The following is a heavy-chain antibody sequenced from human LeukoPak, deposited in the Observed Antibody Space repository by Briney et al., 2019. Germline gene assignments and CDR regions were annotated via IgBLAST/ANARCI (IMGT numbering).Heavy chain of an antibody. J-gene: IGHJ6*03. CDR2: IWSGGRTG. D-gene: IGHD1-1*01. CDR3: ARDIWNDGNYYMDV. Sequence: VGALRLSCTASGFNLSDYGMHWVRQAPGKGLEWVALIWSGGRTGLYADSVKGRFTISRDTSMLYLQMNSLRVEDTAVYYCARDIWNDGNYYMDVWGKGTTVTVSS. V-gene: IGHV3-33*01. CDR1: GFNLSDYG.